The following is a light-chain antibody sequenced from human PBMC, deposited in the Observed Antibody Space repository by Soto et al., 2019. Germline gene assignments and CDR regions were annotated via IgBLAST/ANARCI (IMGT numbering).Light chain of an antibody. J-gene: IGKJ1*01. CDR3: QQYRSWPRT. Sequence: EIVMTQSPGILSLSPGETATLSCRASQSVSTKLAWYQQRPGQTPRLLIYGASTRATDMPGRFSGRGAGAEFTLTISSLQSEDFAVYYCQQYRSWPRTFGQGTRWIS. V-gene: IGKV3-15*01. CDR1: QSVSTK. CDR2: GAS.